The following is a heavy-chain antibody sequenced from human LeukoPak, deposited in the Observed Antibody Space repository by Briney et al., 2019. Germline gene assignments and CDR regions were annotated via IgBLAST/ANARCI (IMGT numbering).Heavy chain of an antibody. CDR1: GGSFSGYY. CDR3: ARARYQLLHYYYYGMDV. Sequence: PSETLSLTCAVYGGSFSGYYWSWIRQPPGKGLEWIGEINHSGSTNYNPSLKSRVTISVDTSKNQFSLKLSSVTASDTAVYYCARARYQLLHYYYYGMDVWGQGTTVTVSS. CDR2: INHSGST. V-gene: IGHV4-34*01. D-gene: IGHD2-2*01. J-gene: IGHJ6*02.